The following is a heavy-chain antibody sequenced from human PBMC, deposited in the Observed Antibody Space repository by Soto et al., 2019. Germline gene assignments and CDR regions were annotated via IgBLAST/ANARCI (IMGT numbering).Heavy chain of an antibody. D-gene: IGHD6-19*01. CDR2: IYHSGST. J-gene: IGHJ4*02. CDR1: GGSISSSNW. Sequence: XETLSLTCAVAGGSISSSNWWSWVRQPPGKGLEWIGEIYHSGSTNYNPSLKSRVTISVDKSKNQFSLKLSSVTAADTAVYYCARANSYSSGWYYFDYWGQGTLVTVSS. V-gene: IGHV4-4*02. CDR3: ARANSYSSGWYYFDY.